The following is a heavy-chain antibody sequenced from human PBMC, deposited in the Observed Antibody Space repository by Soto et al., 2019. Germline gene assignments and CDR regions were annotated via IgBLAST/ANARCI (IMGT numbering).Heavy chain of an antibody. CDR2: IIPIFGTA. CDR1: GGTFSSYA. J-gene: IGHJ6*02. CDR3: ARAVGYCSSTSCFDYYYYGMDV. D-gene: IGHD2-2*01. V-gene: IGHV1-69*13. Sequence: SVKVSCKASGGTFSSYAISWVRQAPGQGLEWMGGIIPIFGTANYAQKFQGRVTITADESTSTAYMELSSLRSEDTAVYYCARAVGYCSSTSCFDYYYYGMDVWGQGTTVTVSS.